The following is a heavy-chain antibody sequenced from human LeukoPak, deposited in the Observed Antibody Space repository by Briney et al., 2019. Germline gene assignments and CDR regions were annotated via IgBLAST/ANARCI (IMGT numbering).Heavy chain of an antibody. Sequence: SETPCLTCAVYVGSLSGYYWCWIREPPGEGLEWIAEINERGSTNYNPSFKSRFTIPVDTSKNQFSLKLSSVTAADTAVYYCAKGCITGTTLGGMDVWGQGTTVTVSS. CDR3: AKGCITGTTLGGMDV. J-gene: IGHJ6*02. D-gene: IGHD1-7*01. V-gene: IGHV4-34*01. CDR1: VGSLSGYY. CDR2: INERGST.